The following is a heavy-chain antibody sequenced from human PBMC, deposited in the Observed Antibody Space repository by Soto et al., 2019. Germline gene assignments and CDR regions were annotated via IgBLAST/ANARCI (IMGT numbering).Heavy chain of an antibody. J-gene: IGHJ6*02. Sequence: GESLKISCKGSGYSFTSYWIGWVRQMPGKGLEWMGIIYPGDSDTRYSPSFQGQVTISADKSISTAYLQWSSLKASDTAMYYCARHFSPRSDSSGYYSDTYLDVWGQGTTVTVSS. V-gene: IGHV5-51*01. CDR3: ARHFSPRSDSSGYYSDTYLDV. D-gene: IGHD3-22*01. CDR2: IYPGDSDT. CDR1: GYSFTSYW.